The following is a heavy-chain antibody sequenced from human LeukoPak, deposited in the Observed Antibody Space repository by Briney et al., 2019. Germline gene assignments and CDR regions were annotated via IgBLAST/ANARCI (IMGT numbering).Heavy chain of an antibody. CDR3: ARSTYGDTGPGLLDY. D-gene: IGHD4-17*01. CDR2: ISSGSTTI. Sequence: GGSLRLSCAASGFTFSSYEMNWVRQAPGKGLEGVSYISSGSTTIYYADSVKGRFNISRDNAKNSLYLQMNSLRAEDTAVYYCARSTYGDTGPGLLDYWGQGIVVTVSS. CDR1: GFTFSSYE. V-gene: IGHV3-48*03. J-gene: IGHJ4*02.